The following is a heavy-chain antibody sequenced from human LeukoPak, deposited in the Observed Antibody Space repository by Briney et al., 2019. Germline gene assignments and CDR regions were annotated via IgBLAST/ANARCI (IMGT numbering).Heavy chain of an antibody. CDR3: ARGGIVVVVADPNWFDP. CDR2: INHSGST. D-gene: IGHD2-15*01. Sequence: PSETLSLTCAVYGGSFSGYYWSWIRQPPGKGLEWIGEINHSGSTNYNPSLKSRVTISVDTSKNQFSLKLSSVTAADTAVYYCARGGIVVVVADPNWFDPWGQGTLVTVSS. CDR1: GGSFSGYY. J-gene: IGHJ5*02. V-gene: IGHV4-34*01.